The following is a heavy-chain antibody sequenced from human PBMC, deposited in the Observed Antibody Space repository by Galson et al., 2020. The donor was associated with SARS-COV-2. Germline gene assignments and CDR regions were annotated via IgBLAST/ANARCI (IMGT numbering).Heavy chain of an antibody. V-gene: IGHV3-30*04. J-gene: IGHJ4*02. CDR1: GFTFSSYA. Sequence: GESLKISCSASGFTFSSYAMHWVRQAPGKGLECVAVISYDGSNKYYADSVKGRFTISRDNSKNTLYLQMNSLRAEDTAVYYCARDRDDYGDYVYFDYWCQGTLVTFSS. CDR2: ISYDGSNK. CDR3: ARDRDDYGDYVYFDY. D-gene: IGHD4-17*01.